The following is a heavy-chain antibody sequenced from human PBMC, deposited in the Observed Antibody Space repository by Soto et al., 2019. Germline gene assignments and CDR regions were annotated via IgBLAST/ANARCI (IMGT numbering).Heavy chain of an antibody. CDR3: AIFGGATFTEGYFDD. CDR2: IFPGDSQT. Sequence: PGETLKISCEGSGYGFTGYWIGWVRQMPGKGLEWMGIIFPGDSQTRYGPSFQGQVTLSADKSINTAYLQWSSLKASDTAMYYCAIFGGATFTEGYFDDWGKGTLVTVSS. J-gene: IGHJ4*02. D-gene: IGHD3-16*01. V-gene: IGHV5-51*01. CDR1: GYGFTGYW.